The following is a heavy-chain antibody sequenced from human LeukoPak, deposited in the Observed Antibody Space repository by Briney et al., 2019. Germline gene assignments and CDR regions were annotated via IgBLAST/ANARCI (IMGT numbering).Heavy chain of an antibody. J-gene: IGHJ3*02. CDR1: GFTFSSYC. CDR2: ISSSSSYI. V-gene: IGHV3-21*01. D-gene: IGHD2-2*01. CDR3: ARGTTSCCNDAFDI. Sequence: GGSLRLSCAVSGFTFSSYCMNWVRQAPGKGLVEVSSISSSSSYIYYADSVKGRFTISRDNAKNSLYLQMNSLRAEDTAVYYCARGTTSCCNDAFDIWGQGTMVTVSS.